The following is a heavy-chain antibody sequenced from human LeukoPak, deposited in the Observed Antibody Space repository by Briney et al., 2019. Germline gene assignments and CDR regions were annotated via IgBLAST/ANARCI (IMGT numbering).Heavy chain of an antibody. Sequence: SETLSLTCSVSGGSISSYYWSWIRQPPGKGLEWIGYIYYSGSTNYNPSLKSRVTISVDTSKNQFSLKLSSVTAADTAVYYCAGEDDYGDYSAFDIWGQGTMVTVSS. CDR2: IYYSGST. CDR1: GGSISSYY. CDR3: AGEDDYGDYSAFDI. D-gene: IGHD4-17*01. J-gene: IGHJ3*02. V-gene: IGHV4-59*01.